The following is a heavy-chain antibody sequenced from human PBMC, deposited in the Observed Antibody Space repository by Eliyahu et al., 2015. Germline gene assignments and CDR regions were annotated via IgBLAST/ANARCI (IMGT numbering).Heavy chain of an antibody. D-gene: IGHD1-26*01. CDR1: GFXFXXYG. V-gene: IGHV3-33*06. Sequence: QVHLVESGGGVVQPGRSLRLSCAXSGFXFXXYGMHWVRQAPGKGLEGVALIYNDGSRKNYVDPVKGRFTISRDDSENTLYLQMNSLRVEDTAIYYCAKMDRRGGASVYPESWGQGTLVTVSS. CDR2: IYNDGSRK. CDR3: AKMDRRGGASVYPES. J-gene: IGHJ5*02.